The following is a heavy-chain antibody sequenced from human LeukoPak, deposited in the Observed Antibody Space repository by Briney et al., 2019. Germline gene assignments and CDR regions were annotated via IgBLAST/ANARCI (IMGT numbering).Heavy chain of an antibody. D-gene: IGHD3-22*01. CDR2: INQDGREK. CDR1: GFTFSDYW. Sequence: PGGSLRLSCAASGFTFSDYWMSWVRQAPGKELERVANINQDGREKYYVDSVKGRFTISRDNAENSLYLQMSSLRAEDTAVYYCARRYYGSATCRLPYDYWGQGTLVTVSS. CDR3: ARRYYGSATCRLPYDY. J-gene: IGHJ4*02. V-gene: IGHV3-7*01.